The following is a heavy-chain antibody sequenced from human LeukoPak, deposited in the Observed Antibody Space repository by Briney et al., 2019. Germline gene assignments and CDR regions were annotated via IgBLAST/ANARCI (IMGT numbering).Heavy chain of an antibody. V-gene: IGHV4-59*01. J-gene: IGHJ6*03. CDR1: GGSISSYY. D-gene: IGHD6-6*01. Sequence: PSETLSLTCTVSGGSISSYYWSWIRQPPGKGLEWIGYIYYSGSTNYNPSLKSRVTISVDTSKNQFSLKLSSVTAADTAVYYCARESEAARPYYYYYMDVWGKGTTVTVSS. CDR3: ARESEAARPYYYYYMDV. CDR2: IYYSGST.